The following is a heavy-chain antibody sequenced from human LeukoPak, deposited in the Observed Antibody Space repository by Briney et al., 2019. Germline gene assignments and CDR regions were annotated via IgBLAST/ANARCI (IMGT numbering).Heavy chain of an antibody. V-gene: IGHV1-46*01. CDR1: GYTLTNHY. J-gene: IGHJ4*02. Sequence: ASVKVSCKASGYTLTNHYMYWVRQAPGQGLEWMGIIHPSGDRTSYAQKFRGRVTMTSDTSTSTLYMELSSLRSEDTAVYYCARVPEAGYNPDYWGQGTLVTVSA. D-gene: IGHD5-24*01. CDR2: IHPSGDRT. CDR3: ARVPEAGYNPDY.